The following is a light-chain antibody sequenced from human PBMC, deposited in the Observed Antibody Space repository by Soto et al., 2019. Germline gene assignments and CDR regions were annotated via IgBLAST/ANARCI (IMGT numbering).Light chain of an antibody. V-gene: IGKV2-28*01. CDR2: LGS. Sequence: DLVMTQSPLSLPVTPGEPASISCRSSQSLLHSNGYNYLDWYLQKPGQSPQLLIYLGSNRASGVSDRFSGSGSGTDFTLTISRVEAEDVGVYYCMQALQSPFTFGPGTKVDIK. CDR3: MQALQSPFT. CDR1: QSLLHSNGYNY. J-gene: IGKJ3*01.